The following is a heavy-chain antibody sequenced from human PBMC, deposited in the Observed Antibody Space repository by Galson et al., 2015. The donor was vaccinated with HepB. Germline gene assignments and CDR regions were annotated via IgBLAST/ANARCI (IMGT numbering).Heavy chain of an antibody. CDR2: IKQDETEK. Sequence: SLRLSCAASGFTFSRYWMSWVRQAPGKGLEWVANIKQDETEKYYADSVKGRFTISRDNAKNSVYMQMNSLRAEDTAVYYCVREGDYGDYVGSDSYYTVVWRKGTTVTVSS. D-gene: IGHD4-17*01. J-gene: IGHJ6*03. CDR1: GFTFSRYW. CDR3: VREGDYGDYVGSDSYYTVV. V-gene: IGHV3-7*01.